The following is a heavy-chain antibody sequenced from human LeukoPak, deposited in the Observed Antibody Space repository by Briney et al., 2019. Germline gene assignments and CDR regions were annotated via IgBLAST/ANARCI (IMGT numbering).Heavy chain of an antibody. CDR1: GFTFDDYA. V-gene: IGHV3-9*01. D-gene: IGHD6-13*01. J-gene: IGHJ4*02. CDR2: ISWNSGSI. Sequence: GGSLRLSCAASGFTFDDYAMHWVRQAPGKGLEWVSGISWNSGSIGYADSVKGRFTISRDNAKNSLYLQMNSLRAEDTALYYCAKDTGDSSSWYYFDYWGQGTLVTVSS. CDR3: AKDTGDSSSWYYFDY.